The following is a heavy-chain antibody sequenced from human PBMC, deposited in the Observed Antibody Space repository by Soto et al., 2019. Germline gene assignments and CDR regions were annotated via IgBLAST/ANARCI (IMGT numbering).Heavy chain of an antibody. D-gene: IGHD2-15*01. J-gene: IGHJ6*03. CDR2: ISTKNGNT. CDR1: GYTFSTYG. V-gene: IGHV1-18*04. Sequence: ASVKVSCKASGYTFSTYGISWVRQAPGQGLEWMGWISTKNGNTNYAQKCQGRVTMTRGRSTSTAYMELSSLRSEDTAVYYCASIGYCSGGSCYNASAYYYMDVWGKGTTVTVS. CDR3: ASIGYCSGGSCYNASAYYYMDV.